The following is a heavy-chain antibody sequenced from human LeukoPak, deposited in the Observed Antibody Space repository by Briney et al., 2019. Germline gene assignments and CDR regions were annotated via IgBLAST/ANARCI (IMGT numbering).Heavy chain of an antibody. D-gene: IGHD6-19*01. CDR3: ARVAVAGTVDY. Sequence: SETLSLTCTVSGGSISSYYWSWIRQPAGKGLEWIGRIYPSGSTDYNPSLKSRVTMSVDTSKNQFSLKLSSVTAADTAVYYCARVAVAGTVDYWGQGTLVTVSS. J-gene: IGHJ4*02. CDR2: IYPSGST. V-gene: IGHV4-4*07. CDR1: GGSISSYY.